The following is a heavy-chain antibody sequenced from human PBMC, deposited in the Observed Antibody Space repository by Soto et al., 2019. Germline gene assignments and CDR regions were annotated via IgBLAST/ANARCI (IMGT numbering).Heavy chain of an antibody. Sequence: LSLTCAVSGGSISSGGYSWSWIRQPPGKGLEWIGYIYHSGSTYYNPSLKSRVTISVDRSKNQFSLKLSSVTAADTAVYYCARSKWGYNCSGGSCYSSWFDPWGQGTLVTVSS. V-gene: IGHV4-30-2*01. CDR2: IYHSGST. CDR1: GGSISSGGYS. CDR3: ARSKWGYNCSGGSCYSSWFDP. D-gene: IGHD2-15*01. J-gene: IGHJ5*02.